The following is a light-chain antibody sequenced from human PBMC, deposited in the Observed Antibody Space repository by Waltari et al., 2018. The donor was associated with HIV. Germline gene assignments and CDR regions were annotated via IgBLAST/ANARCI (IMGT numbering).Light chain of an antibody. CDR3: AAWDDNLNGL. V-gene: IGLV1-44*01. J-gene: IGLJ3*02. Sequence: QSVLTQPPSASGTPGQSVTISCSGRRSNIGSNSVSWYQQLPGTAPRLLIFKNNQRPSGVPDRFSGSKSGTSASLAISGLQSEDEADYYCAAWDDNLNGLFGGGTKLTVL. CDR1: RSNIGSNS. CDR2: KNN.